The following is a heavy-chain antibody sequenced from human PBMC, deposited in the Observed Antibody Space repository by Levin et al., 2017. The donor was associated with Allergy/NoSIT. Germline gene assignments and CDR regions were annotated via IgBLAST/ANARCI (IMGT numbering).Heavy chain of an antibody. D-gene: IGHD2-2*01. CDR1: GYTFTGFH. CDR3: AIGLRYCSSTTCYGFDY. CDR2: INPNSGGT. Sequence: GESLKISCKTSGYTFTGFHIHWVRQAPGQGLEWMGRINPNSGGTNCAQKLQGRVTMTRDTSISTAYMELSSLRSDDTAFYYCAIGLRYCSSTTCYGFDYWGQGTLVTVSS. V-gene: IGHV1-2*02. J-gene: IGHJ4*02.